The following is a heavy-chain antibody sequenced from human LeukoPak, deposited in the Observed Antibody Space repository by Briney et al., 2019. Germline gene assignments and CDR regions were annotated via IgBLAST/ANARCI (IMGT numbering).Heavy chain of an antibody. D-gene: IGHD3-3*01. CDR2: ISGSGGST. Sequence: GGSLRLSCAASGFTFSSYAMSWVRQAPGKGLEWVSAISGSGGSTYYADSVKGRFTIFRDNSKNTLYLQMNSLRAEDTAVYYCAKDIFGQIDAFDIWGQGTMVTVSS. V-gene: IGHV3-23*01. CDR1: GFTFSSYA. CDR3: AKDIFGQIDAFDI. J-gene: IGHJ3*02.